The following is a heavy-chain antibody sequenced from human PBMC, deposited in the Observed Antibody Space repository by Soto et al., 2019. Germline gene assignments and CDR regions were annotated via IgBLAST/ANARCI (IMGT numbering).Heavy chain of an antibody. D-gene: IGHD6-19*01. J-gene: IGHJ5*02. CDR3: AKDWIFDAIAVAGTALQDWFDP. Sequence: PGGSLRLSCAASGFTFSSYAMSWVRQAPGKGLEWVSAISGSGGSTYYADSVKGRFTISRDNSKNTLYLQMNSLRAEDTAVYYCAKDWIFDAIAVAGTALQDWFDPWGQGTLVTVSS. CDR1: GFTFSSYA. V-gene: IGHV3-23*01. CDR2: ISGSGGST.